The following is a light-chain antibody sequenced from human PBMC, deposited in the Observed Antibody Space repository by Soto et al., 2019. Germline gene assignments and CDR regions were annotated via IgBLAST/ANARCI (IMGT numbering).Light chain of an antibody. CDR3: QHFGDSLWT. CDR1: QSVTSSL. J-gene: IGKJ1*01. Sequence: EIVLTQSPGTLSLSPGERATLSCRASQSVTSSLLAWYQQKPGQAPRLLLYGASSRATGIPARFSGSGSGTDFTLTISSLEPEDFAVYYCQHFGDSLWTFGQGTMVDIK. V-gene: IGKV3-20*01. CDR2: GAS.